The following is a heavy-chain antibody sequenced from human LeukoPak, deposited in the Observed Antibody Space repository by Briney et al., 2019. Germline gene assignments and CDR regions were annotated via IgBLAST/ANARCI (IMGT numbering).Heavy chain of an antibody. CDR2: IGSGGSVI. CDR3: AKDRKGIAAAGNWYFDL. V-gene: IGHV3-11*01. Sequence: GGSLRLSCAASGFTFSDFYMSWIRQAPGKGLEWVSYIGSGGSVIYYADSVKGRFTISRDNAKNSLYLQMNSLRAEDTAVYYCAKDRKGIAAAGNWYFDLWGRGTLVTVSS. J-gene: IGHJ2*01. CDR1: GFTFSDFY. D-gene: IGHD6-13*01.